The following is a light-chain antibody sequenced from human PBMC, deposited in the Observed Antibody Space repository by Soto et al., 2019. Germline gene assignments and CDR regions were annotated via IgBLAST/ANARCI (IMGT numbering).Light chain of an antibody. J-gene: IGKJ1*01. CDR3: LQYGNSQWT. Sequence: EIVLTQSPGTLSLSPGERATLSCRASQNFGTSSLAWYQQTPGQAPRLLIYGTSTRATGIPDRFSGSGSGTDCTLTISRLEPEDFALYYCLQYGNSQWTFGQGTKVEIK. V-gene: IGKV3-20*01. CDR2: GTS. CDR1: QNFGTSS.